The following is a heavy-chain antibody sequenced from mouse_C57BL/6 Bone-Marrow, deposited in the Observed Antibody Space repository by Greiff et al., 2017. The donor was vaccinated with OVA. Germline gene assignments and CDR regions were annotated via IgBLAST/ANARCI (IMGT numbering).Heavy chain of an antibody. CDR2: IYPGVGDT. CDR3: AKATWFAY. CDR1: GYAFSSSW. V-gene: IGHV1-82*01. J-gene: IGHJ3*01. Sequence: VQLQQSGPELVKPGASVKISCKASGYAFSSSWLNWVKQRPGKGLEWIGRIYPGVGDTNYNGKFKGKATLTADKSSSTAYMQLSSLTSEDSAVYFCAKATWFAYWSQGTLVTISA.